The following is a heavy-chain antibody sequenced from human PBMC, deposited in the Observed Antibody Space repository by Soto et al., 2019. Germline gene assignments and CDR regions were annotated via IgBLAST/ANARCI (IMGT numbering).Heavy chain of an antibody. CDR3: ARANCSGGSCYSRVFGGLYFDY. CDR1: GFTFSSYA. D-gene: IGHD2-15*01. CDR2: ISYDGSNK. J-gene: IGHJ4*02. V-gene: IGHV3-30-3*01. Sequence: PGGSLRLSCAASGFTFSSYAMHWVRQAPGKGLEWVAVISYDGSNKYYADSVKGRFTISRDNSKNTLYLQMNSLRAEDTAVYYCARANCSGGSCYSRVFGGLYFDYWGQGTLVTVSS.